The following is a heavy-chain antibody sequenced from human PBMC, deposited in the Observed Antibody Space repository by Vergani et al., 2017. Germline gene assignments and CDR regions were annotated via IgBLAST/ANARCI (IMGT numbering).Heavy chain of an antibody. CDR3: VYRKTGCGTTGCFYPFYYYYYMDV. D-gene: IGHD1-7*01. J-gene: IGHJ6*03. CDR2: IYWTDDQ. CDR1: GFSLNTRGVS. V-gene: IGHV2-5*04. Sequence: QITLKESGPTLVKPTQTLTLTCTFSGFSLNTRGVSVAWIRQPPGKALDWLALIYWTDDQHYSPSLNNRVTITKDTAKNQVVLTMTNMDYVDTGTYYCVYRKTGCGTTGCFYPFYYYYYMDVWGKGTTVTVSS.